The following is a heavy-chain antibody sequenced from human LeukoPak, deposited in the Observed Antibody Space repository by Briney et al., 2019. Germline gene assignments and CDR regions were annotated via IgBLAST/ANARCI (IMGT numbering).Heavy chain of an antibody. CDR2: INHSGST. J-gene: IGHJ4*02. V-gene: IGHV4-34*01. D-gene: IGHD6-19*01. CDR1: GGSFSGFY. CDR3: ARGALKAVAGPFDY. Sequence: PSETLSLTCAVHGGSFSGFYWTWMRQPPGKGLEWIGEINHSGSTNYNPSLKSRVTISVDTSKNQFSLKLSSVTAADTAVYYCARGALKAVAGPFDYWGQGTLVTVSS.